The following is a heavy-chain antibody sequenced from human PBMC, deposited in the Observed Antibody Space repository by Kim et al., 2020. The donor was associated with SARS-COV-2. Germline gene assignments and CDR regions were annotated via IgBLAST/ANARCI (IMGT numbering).Heavy chain of an antibody. V-gene: IGHV3-48*03. CDR2: I. CDR3: ARGPNYSPFDY. D-gene: IGHD4-4*01. J-gene: IGHJ4*02. Sequence: IYNADTVRGRFTHSRDNAKNSLYMQRNSRRAEYTAVYYCARGPNYSPFDYWGQGTLVTVSS.